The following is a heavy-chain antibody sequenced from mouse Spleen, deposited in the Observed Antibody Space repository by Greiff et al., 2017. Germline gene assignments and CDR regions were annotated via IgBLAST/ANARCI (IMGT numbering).Heavy chain of an antibody. CDR3: ARSDYGSSYGFAY. CDR1: GYAFSSYW. V-gene: IGHV1-80*01. Sequence: VQRVESGAELVKPGASVKISCKASGYAFSSYWMNWVKQRPGKGLEWIGQIYPGDGDTNYNGKFKGKATLTADKSSSTAYMQLSSLTSEDSAVYFCARSDYGSSYGFAYWGQGTLVTVSA. D-gene: IGHD1-1*01. J-gene: IGHJ3*01. CDR2: IYPGDGDT.